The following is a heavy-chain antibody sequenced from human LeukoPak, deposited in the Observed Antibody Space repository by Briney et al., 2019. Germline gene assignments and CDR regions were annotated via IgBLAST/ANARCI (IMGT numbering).Heavy chain of an antibody. CDR3: ATTKRSIAAAGKPLDY. J-gene: IGHJ4*02. V-gene: IGHV1-18*04. D-gene: IGHD6-13*01. Sequence: ASVKVSCKASGYTFTSYGISWVRQAPGQGLEWMGWISAYNGNTNYAQKLQGRVTMTTDTSTSTAYMELRSLRSDDTAVYYCATTKRSIAAAGKPLDYWGQGTLATVSS. CDR2: ISAYNGNT. CDR1: GYTFTSYG.